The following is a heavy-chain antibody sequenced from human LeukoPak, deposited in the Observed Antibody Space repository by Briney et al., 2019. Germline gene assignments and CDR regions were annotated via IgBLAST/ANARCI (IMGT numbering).Heavy chain of an antibody. D-gene: IGHD3-3*01. Sequence: GGSLRLSCAASGFTFSSYGMHWVRQAPGKGLEWVAVIWYDGSNKYYADSVKGRFTISRDNSKNTLYLQMNSLRAEDTAVYYCARENWEKYNDFWSGYLTDWGQGTLVTVSS. CDR3: ARENWEKYNDFWSGYLTD. CDR2: IWYDGSNK. CDR1: GFTFSSYG. V-gene: IGHV3-33*01. J-gene: IGHJ4*02.